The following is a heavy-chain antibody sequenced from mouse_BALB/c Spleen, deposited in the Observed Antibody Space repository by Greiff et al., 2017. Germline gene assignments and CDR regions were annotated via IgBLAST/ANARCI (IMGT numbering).Heavy chain of an antibody. D-gene: IGHD1-1*01. CDR1: GFTFSDYY. J-gene: IGHJ2*01. Sequence: EVQLVESGGGLVKPGGSLKLSCAASGFTFSDYYMYWVRQTPEKRLEWVATISDGGSYTYYPDSVKGRFTISRDNAKNNLYLQMSSLKSEDTAMYYCARGVATDYFDYWGQGTTLTVSS. CDR3: ARGVATDYFDY. CDR2: ISDGGSYT. V-gene: IGHV5-4*02.